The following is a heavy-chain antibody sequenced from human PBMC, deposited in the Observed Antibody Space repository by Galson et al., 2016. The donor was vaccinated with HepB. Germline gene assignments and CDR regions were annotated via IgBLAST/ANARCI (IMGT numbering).Heavy chain of an antibody. Sequence: SLRLSCAASGFTFASYAMSWVRQAPGKGLQWVSTMSGSGGTIFYADSVKGRFTISRDNSKNTLYLQMSNVRAEDTAVYYCANSSKVVGARRLYYFDYWGQGTLVPVST. CDR2: MSGSGGTI. V-gene: IGHV3-23*01. CDR1: GFTFASYA. CDR3: ANSSKVVGARRLYYFDY. J-gene: IGHJ4*02. D-gene: IGHD1-26*01.